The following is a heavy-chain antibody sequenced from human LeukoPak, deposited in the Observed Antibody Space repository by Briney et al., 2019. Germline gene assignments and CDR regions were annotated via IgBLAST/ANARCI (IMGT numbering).Heavy chain of an antibody. CDR1: GGSISSGNYY. CDR3: APCGGGIFGFAP. J-gene: IGHJ5*02. V-gene: IGHV4-31*03. Sequence: SETLSLTCTVSGGSISSGNYYWSWIRQHPGKGLEWIGYIHHSGSTYYNPSLKSRVIISVDTSKNQFSLKLNSVTAADTAVYYCAPCGGGIFGFAPWGQGTLGPVSS. D-gene: IGHD2-21*01. CDR2: IHHSGST.